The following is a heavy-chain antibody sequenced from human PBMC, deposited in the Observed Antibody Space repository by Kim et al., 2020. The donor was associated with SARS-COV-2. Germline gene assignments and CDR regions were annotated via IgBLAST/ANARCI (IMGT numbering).Heavy chain of an antibody. D-gene: IGHD2-15*01. Sequence: GGSLRLSCAASGFTFSSYGMHWVRQAPGKGLEWVAVISYDGSNKYYADSVKGRFTISRDNSKNTLYLQMNSLRAEDTAVYYCATSGGGIGPVDYWGQGTLVTVSS. CDR3: ATSGGGIGPVDY. J-gene: IGHJ4*02. V-gene: IGHV3-33*05. CDR1: GFTFSSYG. CDR2: ISYDGSNK.